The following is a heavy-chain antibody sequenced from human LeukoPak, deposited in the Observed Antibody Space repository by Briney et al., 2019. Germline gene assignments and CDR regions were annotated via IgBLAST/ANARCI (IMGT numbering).Heavy chain of an antibody. Sequence: PGRSLRLSCAASGFTFSSYAMHWVRQAPGKGLEWVAVISYDGSNKYYADSVKGRFTISRDNSKNTLYLQMNSLRAEDTAVYYYARAYYDYVWGSYGGYWGQGTLVTVSS. CDR3: ARAYYDYVWGSYGGY. CDR2: ISYDGSNK. V-gene: IGHV3-30*04. J-gene: IGHJ4*02. D-gene: IGHD3-16*01. CDR1: GFTFSSYA.